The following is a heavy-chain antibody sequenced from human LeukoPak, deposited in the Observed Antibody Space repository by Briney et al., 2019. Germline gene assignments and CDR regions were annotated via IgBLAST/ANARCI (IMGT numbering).Heavy chain of an antibody. CDR3: AKGAPRSSWYYFDY. CDR2: ISSSSSYI. D-gene: IGHD6-13*01. CDR1: GLTFSSYS. J-gene: IGHJ4*02. Sequence: PGGSLRLSCAASGLTFSSYSMNWVRQAPGKGLEWVSSISSSSSYIYYADSVKGRFTISRDNAKNSLYLQMNSLRAEDTAVYYCAKGAPRSSWYYFDYWGQGTLVTVSS. V-gene: IGHV3-21*01.